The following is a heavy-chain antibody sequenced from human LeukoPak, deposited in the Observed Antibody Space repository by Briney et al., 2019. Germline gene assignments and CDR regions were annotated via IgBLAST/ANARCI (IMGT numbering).Heavy chain of an antibody. CDR2: IYPGDSDT. Sequence: GESLQISCKGSGYSFTSYWIGWVRQMPGKGLEWMGIIYPGDSDTRYSPSFQGQVTISADKSISTAYLQWSSLKASDTAMYYCARIIDSGSLGKGADWFDPWGQGTLVTVSS. CDR1: GYSFTSYW. V-gene: IGHV5-51*01. J-gene: IGHJ5*02. D-gene: IGHD1-26*01. CDR3: ARIIDSGSLGKGADWFDP.